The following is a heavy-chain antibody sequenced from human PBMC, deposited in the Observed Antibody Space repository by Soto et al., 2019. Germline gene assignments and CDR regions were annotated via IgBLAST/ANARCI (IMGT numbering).Heavy chain of an antibody. D-gene: IGHD6-19*01. CDR2: VYYTGST. V-gene: IGHV4-59*02. CDR3: ARSVAVPGAHIDY. CDR1: GGSVSGSY. J-gene: IGHJ4*02. Sequence: KTSETLSLAGSVSGGSVSGSYWSWIRQSPGKGLEWLGYVYYTGSTNYSPSLRSRVSISVDTSKNEFSLRLSSVTAADTAVYFCARSVAVPGAHIDYWGQGTQVTVSS.